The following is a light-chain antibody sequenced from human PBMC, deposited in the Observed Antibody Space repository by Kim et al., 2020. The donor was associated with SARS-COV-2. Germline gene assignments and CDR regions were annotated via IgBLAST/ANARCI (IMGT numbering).Light chain of an antibody. J-gene: IGKJ4*01. CDR2: GAS. Sequence: ETVLTQSPGTLSLSPGERATLSCRASQSVSSNFLAWYQQKPGQAPRLLIYGASSRATGIPDRFSGNGSGTDFTLTISRLEPEDFAVYYCQQYGNSPLTFGGGTKVDIK. V-gene: IGKV3-20*01. CDR3: QQYGNSPLT. CDR1: QSVSSNF.